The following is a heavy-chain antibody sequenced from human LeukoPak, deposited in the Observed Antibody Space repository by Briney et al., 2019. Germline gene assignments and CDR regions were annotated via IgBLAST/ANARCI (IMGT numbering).Heavy chain of an antibody. Sequence: ASVKVSCKASGGTFSSYAISWVRQAPGQGLEWMGGIIPIFGTANYAQKFQGRVTITADEPTSTAYMELSSLRSEDTAVYYCARSGNYYDSSGYYPRRGFDYWGQGTLVTVSS. J-gene: IGHJ4*02. V-gene: IGHV1-69*13. CDR1: GGTFSSYA. CDR2: IIPIFGTA. D-gene: IGHD3-22*01. CDR3: ARSGNYYDSSGYYPRRGFDY.